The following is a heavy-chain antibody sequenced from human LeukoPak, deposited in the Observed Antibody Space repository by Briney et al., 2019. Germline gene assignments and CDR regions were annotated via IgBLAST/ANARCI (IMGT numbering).Heavy chain of an antibody. J-gene: IGHJ5*02. Sequence: PGGSLRLSCAASGFTFSSYAMHWVRQAPGKGLEWVAVISYDGSNKYYADSVKGRFTISRDNSKNTLYLQMNSLRAEDTAVYYCARLAPSPVVITPYNWFDPWGQGTLVTVSS. CDR3: ARLAPSPVVITPYNWFDP. V-gene: IGHV3-30-3*01. CDR2: ISYDGSNK. CDR1: GFTFSSYA. D-gene: IGHD3-22*01.